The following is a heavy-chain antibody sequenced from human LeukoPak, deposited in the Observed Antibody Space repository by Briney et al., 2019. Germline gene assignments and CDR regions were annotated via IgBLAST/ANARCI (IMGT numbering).Heavy chain of an antibody. J-gene: IGHJ4*02. D-gene: IGHD3-22*01. V-gene: IGHV4-34*01. CDR2: INHSGST. Sequence: KSSETLSLTCAVYGGSFSGYYWSWIRQPPGKGLEWIGEINHSGSTNYNPSLKSRVTISVDTSKNQFSLKLTSVTAADTAVYYCARASSGYHLDYWGQGTLVTVSS. CDR1: GGSFSGYY. CDR3: ARASSGYHLDY.